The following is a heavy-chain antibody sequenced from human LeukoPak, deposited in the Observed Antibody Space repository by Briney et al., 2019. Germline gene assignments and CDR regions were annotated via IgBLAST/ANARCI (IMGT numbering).Heavy chain of an antibody. CDR3: ARETNFAFDI. J-gene: IGHJ3*02. CDR2: INNKGDTT. CDR1: GFTFSSFG. V-gene: IGHV3-48*02. D-gene: IGHD5-24*01. Sequence: GGSLRLSCAASGFTFSSFGMNWVRQAPGKGLEWISYINNKGDTTYADSVKGRFTISRDNAKNSLYLQMNSLRDEDTAVYYCARETNFAFDIWGQGTMVTVSS.